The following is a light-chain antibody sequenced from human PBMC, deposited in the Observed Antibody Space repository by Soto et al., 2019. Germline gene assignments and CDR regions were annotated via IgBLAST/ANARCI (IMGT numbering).Light chain of an antibody. J-gene: IGKJ3*01. V-gene: IGKV1-27*01. CDR2: GAT. CDR1: QDIENY. CDR3: QNCKSAVFT. Sequence: DIQMTQSPSSLSASVGDRVTITCRASQDIENYLAWYQQRPGKVPKLLIYGATTLQPGVPSRFSDSGSGTDFTLTISSLPPEDVATYYCQNCKSAVFTFGPGTKVDTK.